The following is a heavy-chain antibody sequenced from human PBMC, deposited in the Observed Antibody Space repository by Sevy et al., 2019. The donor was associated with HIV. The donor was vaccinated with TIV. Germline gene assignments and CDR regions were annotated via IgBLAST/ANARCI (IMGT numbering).Heavy chain of an antibody. CDR3: TRDHLVLYSSSWADY. CDR1: GFTFGDYA. Sequence: GGSLRLSCTASGFTFGDYAMSWFRQAPGKGLEWVGFIRSKAYGGTTEYAASVKGRFTISRHDSKSIAYLQMNSLKTEDTAVYYCTRDHLVLYSSSWADYWGQGTLVTVSS. D-gene: IGHD6-13*01. CDR2: IRSKAYGGTT. V-gene: IGHV3-49*03. J-gene: IGHJ4*02.